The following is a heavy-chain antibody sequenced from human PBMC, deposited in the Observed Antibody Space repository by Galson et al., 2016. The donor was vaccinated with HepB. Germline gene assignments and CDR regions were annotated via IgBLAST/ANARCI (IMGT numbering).Heavy chain of an antibody. CDR1: GGSFSGYY. J-gene: IGHJ5*02. V-gene: IGHV4-34*01. D-gene: IGHD2-2*01. CDR2: ISHRGST. Sequence: SETLSLTCAVYGGSFSGYYWSWIRQPPGKGLEWIGEISHRGSTNYNPSLKSRVTISVDTSKNQFSLKLTSVTAASTAVYFCARATVVVVVSATFGNWFDPWCQGTLVTVSS. CDR3: ARATVVVVVSATFGNWFDP.